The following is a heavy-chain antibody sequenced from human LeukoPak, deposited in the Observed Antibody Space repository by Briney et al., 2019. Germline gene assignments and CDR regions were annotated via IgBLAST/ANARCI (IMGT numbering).Heavy chain of an antibody. J-gene: IGHJ5*02. V-gene: IGHV3-23*01. Sequence: EGSLRLSCAASGVTFSTYAMSWVRQTPGKGLEWVSSISDSGGTTVYADSVKGRFTISRDNSKNTLHQQMNSLRAEDTAVYYCARIGTVGLIESWGQGTLVTVSS. CDR3: ARIGTVGLIES. D-gene: IGHD4-23*01. CDR1: GVTFSTYA. CDR2: ISDSGGTT.